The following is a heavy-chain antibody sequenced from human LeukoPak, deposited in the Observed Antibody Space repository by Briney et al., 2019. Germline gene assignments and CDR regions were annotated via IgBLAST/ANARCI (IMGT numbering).Heavy chain of an antibody. V-gene: IGHV4-30-4*01. CDR1: GASIRSGDYY. D-gene: IGHD2-15*01. CDR3: ARGCSGGSCYGAFDI. Sequence: KSSETLSLTCTVSGASIRSGDYYWSWIRQPPGKGLEWIGYIYDSGSTYYNPSLKSRITISVDTSENRFSLKLSSVTATDTAVYYCARGCSGGSCYGAFDIWGQGTMVTVSS. J-gene: IGHJ3*02. CDR2: IYDSGST.